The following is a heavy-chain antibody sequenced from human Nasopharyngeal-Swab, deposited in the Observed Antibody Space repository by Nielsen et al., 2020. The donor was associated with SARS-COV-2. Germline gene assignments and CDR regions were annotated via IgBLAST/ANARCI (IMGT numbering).Heavy chain of an antibody. V-gene: IGHV3-74*01. CDR3: ARSAVGIRGVLDK. CDR2: INGDGTWI. CDR1: GFSFSTYW. D-gene: IGHD3-10*01. J-gene: IGHJ3*02. Sequence: GESLKISCVASGFSFSTYWTHWVRQAPGKGLVWVSRINGDGTWISYADSVKGRFTISRDNSKNTVYLQMNSLGGDDTAVYYCARSAVGIRGVLDKWGPGTKVTVSP.